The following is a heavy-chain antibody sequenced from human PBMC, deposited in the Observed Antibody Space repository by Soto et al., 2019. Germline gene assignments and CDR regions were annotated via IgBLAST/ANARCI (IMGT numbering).Heavy chain of an antibody. D-gene: IGHD1-20*01. Sequence: QVQLVQSGAEEKKPGASVKVSCKASGYTFTSYAMHWVRQAPGQRLEWMGWINAGNGNTKYSQKFQGRVTITRDTSASTAYMELSSLRSEDTAVYYFARGITRPTPLDYWGQGTLVTVSS. J-gene: IGHJ4*02. CDR1: GYTFTSYA. CDR2: INAGNGNT. V-gene: IGHV1-3*05. CDR3: ARGITRPTPLDY.